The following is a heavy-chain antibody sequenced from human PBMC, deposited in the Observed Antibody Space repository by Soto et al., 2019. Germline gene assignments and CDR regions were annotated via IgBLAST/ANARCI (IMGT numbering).Heavy chain of an antibody. CDR1: GGTFSSYT. D-gene: IGHD3-10*01. V-gene: IGHV1-69*08. CDR3: ARDVRYYSSGSPNNWFDP. CDR2: IIPILGIA. J-gene: IGHJ5*02. Sequence: QVQLVQSGAEVKKPGSSVKVSCKASGGTFSSYTISWVRQAPGQGLEWMGRIIPILGIANYAQKFQGRVTITADKSTSTAYMELSSLRSEDTAVYYCARDVRYYSSGSPNNWFDPWGQGTLVTVSS.